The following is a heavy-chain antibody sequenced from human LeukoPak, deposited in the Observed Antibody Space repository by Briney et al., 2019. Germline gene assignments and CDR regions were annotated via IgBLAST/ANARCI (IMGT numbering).Heavy chain of an antibody. D-gene: IGHD3-10*01. J-gene: IGHJ4*02. Sequence: GRFLRLACAGTALTLGSEKMNGVGEAPGKGLEWVSPITSSSNYIYYADSVKGRFTISRDNAKNSLYLQMNSLRAEDTTVYYCARDCWDYGSGSYCGIDYWGQGTLVTVSS. CDR1: ALTLGSEK. CDR2: ITSSSNYI. CDR3: ARDCWDYGSGSYCGIDY. V-gene: IGHV3-21*03.